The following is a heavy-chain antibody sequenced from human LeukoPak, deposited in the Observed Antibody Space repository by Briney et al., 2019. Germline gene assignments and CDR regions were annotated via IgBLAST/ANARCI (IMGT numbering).Heavy chain of an antibody. D-gene: IGHD3-22*01. V-gene: IGHV4-39*01. CDR1: GDSISNSGWS. Sequence: SETLSLTCIVSGDSISNSGWSWAWVRQPPGKGLEWIGTMPYDENVSDKGTPSYNPSLKSRVTITADTSKNHLSLKVNSVTAADTGVYFCARQVRSPVVMFMDVWGKGTTVIVSS. J-gene: IGHJ6*03. CDR2: MPYDENVSDKGTP. CDR3: ARQVRSPVVMFMDV.